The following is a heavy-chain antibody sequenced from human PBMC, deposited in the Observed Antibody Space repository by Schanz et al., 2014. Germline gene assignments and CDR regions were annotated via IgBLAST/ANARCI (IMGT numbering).Heavy chain of an antibody. V-gene: IGHV1-2*06. J-gene: IGHJ5*01. CDR2: INPNSGGT. CDR1: GYTFTGYH. Sequence: QVQLVQSGAEVKKPGASVKVSCKASGYTFTGYHMHWVRQAPGQGLEWMGRINPNSGGTNYAQKFQGRVTMTRDTSISTVYMELTRLTFDDTAIYYCARDSDVSKYNLFDSWGQGTLVTVSS. CDR3: ARDSDVSKYNLFDS.